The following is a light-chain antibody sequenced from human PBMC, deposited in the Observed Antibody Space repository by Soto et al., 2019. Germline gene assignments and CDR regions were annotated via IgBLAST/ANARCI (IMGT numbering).Light chain of an antibody. CDR2: GAS. J-gene: IGKJ4*01. Sequence: EVLMTQSPATLSVSPGERATLSCRASQSVSSYLAWYQQKPGQAPRLLIYGASTRATGIPARFSGSGSATEFTLTIGSLQSEDFALYYCQQYSHWPLTFGGGTKV. CDR1: QSVSSY. CDR3: QQYSHWPLT. V-gene: IGKV3-15*01.